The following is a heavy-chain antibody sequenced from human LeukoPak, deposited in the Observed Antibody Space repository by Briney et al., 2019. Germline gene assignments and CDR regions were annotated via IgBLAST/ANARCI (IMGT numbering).Heavy chain of an antibody. CDR1: GYTFTSYY. Sequence: ASVKVSCKASGYTFTSYYMHWVRQAPGEGLEWMGIINPSGGSTSYAQKFQGRVTMTRDTSISTAYMELSRLRSDDTAVYYCAVAVAGIQGINYWGQGTLVTVSS. CDR3: AVAVAGIQGINY. V-gene: IGHV1-46*01. D-gene: IGHD6-19*01. J-gene: IGHJ4*02. CDR2: INPSGGST.